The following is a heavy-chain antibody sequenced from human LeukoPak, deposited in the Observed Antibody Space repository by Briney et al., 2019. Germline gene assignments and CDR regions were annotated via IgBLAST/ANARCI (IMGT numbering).Heavy chain of an antibody. V-gene: IGHV3-21*01. CDR2: ISSSSSYI. J-gene: IGHJ3*02. D-gene: IGHD6-19*01. CDR1: GFTFSSYS. Sequence: GGSLRLSCAASGFTFSSYSMNWVRQAPGKGLEWVSSISSSSSYIYYADSVKGRFTISRDNAKNSLYLQMNSLRAEDTAVYYCARVKRMDSIGWPRFYDAFDIWGQGTMVTVSS. CDR3: ARVKRMDSIGWPRFYDAFDI.